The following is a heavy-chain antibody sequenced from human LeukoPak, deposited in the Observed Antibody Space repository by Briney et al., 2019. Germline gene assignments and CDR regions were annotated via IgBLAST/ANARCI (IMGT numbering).Heavy chain of an antibody. V-gene: IGHV3-23*01. CDR3: GRGRGGSGSYYFDY. D-gene: IGHD3-10*01. CDR1: GFSLSTYA. J-gene: IGHJ4*02. Sequence: GGSLRLSCAASGFSLSTYAINCVRQAPGKGLEWVSGIGGSGSSTYYADSVKGRFTISRDNSKNTVYLQMSSLSAEDTAVYYCGRGRGGSGSYYFDYWGQGTRVIVSS. CDR2: IGGSGSST.